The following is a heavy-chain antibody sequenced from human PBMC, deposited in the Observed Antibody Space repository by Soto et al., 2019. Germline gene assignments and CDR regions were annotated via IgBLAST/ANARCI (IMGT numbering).Heavy chain of an antibody. J-gene: IGHJ6*03. CDR1: GGSFSGYY. Sequence: QVQLQQWGAGLLKPSETLSLTCAVSGGSFSGYYWSWIRQPPGKGLEWLGEINHSGSTNYNPSLNSRVTIPVDTSKNQFPMKLSSVTAADTAVYYCARERSGYDRFSYYYYMDVWGKGTTVTVSS. V-gene: IGHV4-34*01. D-gene: IGHD5-12*01. CDR2: INHSGST. CDR3: ARERSGYDRFSYYYYMDV.